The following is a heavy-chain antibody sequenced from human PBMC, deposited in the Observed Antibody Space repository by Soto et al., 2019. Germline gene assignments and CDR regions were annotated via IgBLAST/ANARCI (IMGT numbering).Heavy chain of an antibody. J-gene: IGHJ3*02. V-gene: IGHV4-34*01. CDR2: INHSGST. D-gene: IGHD6-19*01. Sequence: PSETLSLTCAVYGGSFSGYYWSWIRQPPGKGLEWIGEINHSGSTNYNPSLKSLVTISVDTSKNQFSPKLSSVTAADTAVYYCARDRLAVAGYAFVIWGQGTMVTVSS. CDR1: GGSFSGYY. CDR3: ARDRLAVAGYAFVI.